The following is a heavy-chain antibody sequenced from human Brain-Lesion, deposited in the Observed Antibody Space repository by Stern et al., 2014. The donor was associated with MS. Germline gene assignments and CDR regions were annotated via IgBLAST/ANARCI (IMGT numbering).Heavy chain of an antibody. CDR1: GASIGGGGYY. CDR3: AGAIGKYELLEAFDM. V-gene: IGHV4-30-4*01. J-gene: IGHJ3*02. Sequence: VQLVESGPGLVKPSQTLPLTCTVSGASIGGGGYYLSWFRPPPGKGLGGVGDIYYSGTTYYKASLKSRVTISLDTSKNQFSLNLSSVTAADTAVYYCAGAIGKYELLEAFDMWGQGTKVTVSS. D-gene: IGHD2-2*01. CDR2: IYYSGTT.